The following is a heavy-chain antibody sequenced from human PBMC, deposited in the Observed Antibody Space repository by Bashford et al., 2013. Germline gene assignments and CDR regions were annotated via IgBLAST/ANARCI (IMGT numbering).Heavy chain of an antibody. J-gene: IGHJ5*02. Sequence: VRQAPGRGLEWVSSISTSSFYTYYVDSVTGRFTVSRDNANSSLYLEMQSLRVEDTAVYYCARSLGSSYGLIDLWGQGILVTVSS. D-gene: IGHD5-12*01. CDR3: ARSLGSSYGLIDL. CDR2: ISTSSFYT. V-gene: IGHV3-21*06.